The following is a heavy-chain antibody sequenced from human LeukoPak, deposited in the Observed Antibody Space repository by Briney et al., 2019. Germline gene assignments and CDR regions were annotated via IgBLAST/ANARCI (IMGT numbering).Heavy chain of an antibody. Sequence: GGSLRLSCAASGFTFSSYWMHWVRQGPGKGLVWVSRIYSDGSRTTYADSVKGRFAISGDNAKNTLYLQMNRLRAEDTAVYYCARSGRGGAFDIWGQGTMVTVSS. J-gene: IGHJ3*02. V-gene: IGHV3-74*01. CDR2: IYSDGSRT. D-gene: IGHD1-26*01. CDR1: GFTFSSYW. CDR3: ARSGRGGAFDI.